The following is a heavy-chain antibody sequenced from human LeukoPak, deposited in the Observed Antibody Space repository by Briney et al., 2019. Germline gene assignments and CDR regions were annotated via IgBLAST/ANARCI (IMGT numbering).Heavy chain of an antibody. V-gene: IGHV3-74*01. CDR2: INSDGSST. J-gene: IGHJ5*02. CDR3: AREGEAVELGYCSGGSCYSNNWFDP. Sequence: PGGSLRLSCVASGFTFSSYWMHWVRQAPGKGLVWVSRINSDGSSTSYADSVKGRFTISRDNAKNTLYLQMNSLRAEDTAVYYCAREGEAVELGYCSGGSCYSNNWFDPWGQGTLVTVSS. D-gene: IGHD2-15*01. CDR1: GFTFSSYW.